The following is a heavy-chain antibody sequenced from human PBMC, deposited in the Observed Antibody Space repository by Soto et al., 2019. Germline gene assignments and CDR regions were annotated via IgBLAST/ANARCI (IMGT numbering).Heavy chain of an antibody. J-gene: IGHJ4*02. V-gene: IGHV4-39*07. CDR1: GASISSSDYY. CDR2: IYGGST. Sequence: PSETLSLTCSVSGASISSSDYYWGWIRQPPGQGLEWIGSIYGGSTYYNPSLKSRVTMSVDTSKNQFSLKLTSVNAADTAVYYCTRGGDAYKNGHWGQGTLVTVSS. CDR3: TRGGDAYKNGH. D-gene: IGHD2-21*01.